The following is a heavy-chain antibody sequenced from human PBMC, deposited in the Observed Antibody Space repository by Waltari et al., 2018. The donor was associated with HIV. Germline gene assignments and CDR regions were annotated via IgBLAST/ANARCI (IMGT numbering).Heavy chain of an antibody. J-gene: IGHJ3*02. CDR1: GYQFTNYW. V-gene: IGHV5-51*03. CDR3: ARLFYYDTTGYINNAFDI. Sequence: EVQLVQSGAEVRKSGESLKISCKASGYQFTNYWSAWAVQMSGEGLEWMGIIYPFDSDTRYNPSFEGQITISADKSLATAYLEWNNLNASDAAIYYCARLFYYDTTGYINNAFDIWGQGTVVTVS. CDR2: IYPFDSDT. D-gene: IGHD3-22*01.